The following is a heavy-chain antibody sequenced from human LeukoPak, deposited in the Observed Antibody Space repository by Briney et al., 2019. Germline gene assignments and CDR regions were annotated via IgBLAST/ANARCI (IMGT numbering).Heavy chain of an antibody. Sequence: GGSLRLSCAASGFTFSGSAMHWVRQASGKGLEWVARIRSKTNNYATAYAASVKGRFTISRDDSKNTAYLQMNSLKTADTAVYYCTRRSYSSVTRDYWGQGTLVTVSS. V-gene: IGHV3-73*01. D-gene: IGHD4-17*01. CDR1: GFTFSGSA. J-gene: IGHJ4*02. CDR2: IRSKTNNYAT. CDR3: TRRSYSSVTRDY.